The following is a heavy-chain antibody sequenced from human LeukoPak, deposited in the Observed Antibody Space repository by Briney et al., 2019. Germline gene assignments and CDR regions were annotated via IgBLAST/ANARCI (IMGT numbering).Heavy chain of an antibody. Sequence: PRGSPSPSSTASGFTFSSYAMNWVRQAPGKGLEWVSGIGAGGTFTYYADSVKGRFTISRDNSRNTLYLQMNSLRADDTAVYYCAKDLDYTTYGDYFYYTGQGTLVTVSS. CDR3: AKDLDYTTYGDYFYY. CDR2: IGAGGTFT. D-gene: IGHD4-11*01. CDR1: GFTFSSYA. V-gene: IGHV3-23*01. J-gene: IGHJ4*02.